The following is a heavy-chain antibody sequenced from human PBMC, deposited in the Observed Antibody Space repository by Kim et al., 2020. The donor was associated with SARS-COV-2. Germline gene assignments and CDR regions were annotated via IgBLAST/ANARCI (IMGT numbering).Heavy chain of an antibody. Sequence: GGSLRLSCAASGFTFDDYAMHWVRQAPGKGLEWVSGISWNSGSIGYADSVKGRFTISRDNAKNSLYLQMNSLRAEYTALYYCAKADRGYSYGHNDYWGQGTLVTVSS. V-gene: IGHV3-9*01. D-gene: IGHD5-18*01. J-gene: IGHJ4*02. CDR3: AKADRGYSYGHNDY. CDR1: GFTFDDYA. CDR2: ISWNSGSI.